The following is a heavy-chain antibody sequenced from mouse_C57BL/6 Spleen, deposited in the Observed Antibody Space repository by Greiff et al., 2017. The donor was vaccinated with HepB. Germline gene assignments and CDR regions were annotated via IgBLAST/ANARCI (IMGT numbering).Heavy chain of an antibody. CDR3: AIEYDVWYFDV. V-gene: IGHV1-74*01. Sequence: QVQLKQPGAELVKPGASVKVSCKASGYTFTSYWMHWVKQRPGQGLEWIGRIHPSDSATNYNQKFKGKATLTVDKSSSTAYMQLSSLTSEDSAVYDCAIEYDVWYFDVWGTGTTVTVAS. CDR2: IHPSDSAT. CDR1: GYTFTSYW. D-gene: IGHD2-14*01. J-gene: IGHJ1*03.